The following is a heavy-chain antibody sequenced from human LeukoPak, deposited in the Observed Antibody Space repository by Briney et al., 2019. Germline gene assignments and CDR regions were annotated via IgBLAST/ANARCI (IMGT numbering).Heavy chain of an antibody. J-gene: IGHJ4*02. CDR1: GFIFSSYG. V-gene: IGHV3-30*18. CDR3: AKDPASSGPFDY. CDR2: ISSNGGTK. Sequence: GRSLRLSCAASGFIFSSYGMHWVRQAPGKGLEWVAVISSNGGTKYYADSVKGRFTISRDNSKNTLYLQMNSLRVEDTAVYYCAKDPASSGPFDYWGQGTLVTVSS.